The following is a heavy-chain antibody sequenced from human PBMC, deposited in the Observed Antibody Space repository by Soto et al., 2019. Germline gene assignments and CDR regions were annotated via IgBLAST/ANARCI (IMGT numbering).Heavy chain of an antibody. V-gene: IGHV4-34*01. CDR1: GGSVNGYY. D-gene: IGHD3-3*01. CDR3: ATRITVFGLLIPPFDP. CDR2: INHTGGT. J-gene: IGHJ5*02. Sequence: SETLSLTCAVYGGSVNGYYWNWIRQPPGKGLEWIGEINHTGGTHHNPSLKSRVTMSVDTSKNQFSLRLSSVTAADTAIYYCATRITVFGLLIPPFDPWGQGTQVTVSS.